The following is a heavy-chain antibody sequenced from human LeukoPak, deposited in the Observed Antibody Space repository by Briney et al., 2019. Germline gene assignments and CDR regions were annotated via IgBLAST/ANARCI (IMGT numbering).Heavy chain of an antibody. V-gene: IGHV3-23*01. D-gene: IGHD3-10*01. CDR2: ISGRGGST. CDR1: GFTFSTYA. J-gene: IGHJ6*02. CDR3: AKEAFITTVRGVNYYDGMDV. Sequence: RSGGSLRLSCAASGFTFSTYAMSWVRQAPGKGLEWVSGISGRGGSTYYADSVKGRFTISRDNSKNTLYLQMNSLIAEDTAVFYCAKEAFITTVRGVNYYDGMDVWGQGTTVAVSS.